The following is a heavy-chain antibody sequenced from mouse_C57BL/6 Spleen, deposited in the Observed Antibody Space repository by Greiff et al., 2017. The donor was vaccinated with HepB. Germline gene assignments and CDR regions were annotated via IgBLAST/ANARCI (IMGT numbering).Heavy chain of an antibody. J-gene: IGHJ1*03. CDR1: GYTFTSYG. D-gene: IGHD1-1*01. Sequence: VQLQQSGAELARPGASVKLSCKASGYTFTSYGISWVKQRTGQGLEWIGEIYPRSGNTYYNEKFKGKATPTADKSSSTAYMELRSLTSEDSAVYFCARNYGSSFNWYFDVWGTGTTVTVSS. V-gene: IGHV1-81*01. CDR3: ARNYGSSFNWYFDV. CDR2: IYPRSGNT.